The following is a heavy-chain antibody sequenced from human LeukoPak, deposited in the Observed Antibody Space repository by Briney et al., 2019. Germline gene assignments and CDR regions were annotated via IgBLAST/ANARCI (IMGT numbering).Heavy chain of an antibody. J-gene: IGHJ4*02. CDR2: IGTAGDT. D-gene: IGHD1-26*01. CDR3: ARGRGAMYDY. Sequence: GGSLRLSCAASGFTFSSYDMHWVRQATGKGLEWVSAIGTAGDTYCPGSVKGRFTISRENAKNSLYLQMNSLRAGDTAVYYCARGRGAMYDYWGQGTLVTVSS. V-gene: IGHV3-13*01. CDR1: GFTFSSYD.